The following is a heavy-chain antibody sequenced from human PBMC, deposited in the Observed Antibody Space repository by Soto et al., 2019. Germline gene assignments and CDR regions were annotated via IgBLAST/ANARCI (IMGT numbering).Heavy chain of an antibody. CDR2: MNPNSGNT. V-gene: IGHV1-8*01. CDR1: GYTFTSYD. CDR3: ARAHVLRYFDWLAPPTDYGMDV. J-gene: IGHJ6*02. Sequence: ASVKVSCKASGYTFTSYDINWVRQATGQGLEWMGWMNPNSGNTGYAQKFQGRVTMTRNTSISTAYMELSSLRSEDTAVYYCARAHVLRYFDWLAPPTDYGMDVWGQGTTVTVSS. D-gene: IGHD3-9*01.